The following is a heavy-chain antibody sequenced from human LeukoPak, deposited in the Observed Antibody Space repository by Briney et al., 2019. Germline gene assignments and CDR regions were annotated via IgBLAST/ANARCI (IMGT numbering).Heavy chain of an antibody. CDR2: IIPIFGTA. D-gene: IGHD3-10*01. J-gene: IGHJ5*02. CDR1: GGTFSSYA. V-gene: IGHV1-69*01. Sequence: GSSVKVSCKASGGTFSSYAISWVRQARGQGLEWMGGIIPIFGTANYAQKFQGRVTITADESTSTAYMELSSLRSEDTAVYYCARDFDSAYYYGSGSYNPWGQGTLVTVSS. CDR3: ARDFDSAYYYGSGSYNP.